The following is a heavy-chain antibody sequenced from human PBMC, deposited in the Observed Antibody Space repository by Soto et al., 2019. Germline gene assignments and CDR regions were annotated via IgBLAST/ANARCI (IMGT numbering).Heavy chain of an antibody. J-gene: IGHJ4*02. D-gene: IGHD6-19*01. CDR2: ISGGGRPI. Sequence: EVQLVESGGGSVQPGGSLRLSCAASGFTFSTFSMNWVRQAPGRGLEWISYISGGGRPISYADSVKGRFTISRDNAKNSLYLQRDSLTYEDTAVYYCARDLGWAFDSWGQGTLVTVSS. V-gene: IGHV3-48*02. CDR3: ARDLGWAFDS. CDR1: GFTFSTFS.